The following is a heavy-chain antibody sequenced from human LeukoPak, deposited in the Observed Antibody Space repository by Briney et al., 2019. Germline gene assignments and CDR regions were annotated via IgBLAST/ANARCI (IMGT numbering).Heavy chain of an antibody. V-gene: IGHV3-21*01. CDR1: GFTFSSYN. CDR3: ARGKVAGTSDY. CDR2: ISTSSSYI. D-gene: IGHD6-19*01. J-gene: IGHJ4*02. Sequence: PGGSLRLSCAASGFTFSSYNMNWVRQPPGKGLEWVSTISTSSSYIYYADSVKGRFTISRDNGKNSLYLQMSSLRAEDTAVYYCARGKVAGTSDYWGQGTLVAVSS.